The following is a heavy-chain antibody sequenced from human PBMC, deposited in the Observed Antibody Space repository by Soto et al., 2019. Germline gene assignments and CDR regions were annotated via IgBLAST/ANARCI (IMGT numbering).Heavy chain of an antibody. J-gene: IGHJ4*02. CDR1: GGTFSSYA. Sequence: QVQLVQSGAEVKKPGSSVKVSCKASGGTFSSYAISWVRQAPGQGLEWMGGIIPIFCTANYAQKCQGRVTITADESTSTAYMELSSLRSEDTAVDYCARGSNVEMVSWVWYWGQGTLVTVSS. CDR3: ARGSNVEMVSWVWY. D-gene: IGHD6-13*01. CDR2: IIPIFCTA. V-gene: IGHV1-69*12.